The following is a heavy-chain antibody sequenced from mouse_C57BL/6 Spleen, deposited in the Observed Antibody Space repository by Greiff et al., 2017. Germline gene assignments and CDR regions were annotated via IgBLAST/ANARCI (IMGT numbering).Heavy chain of an antibody. Sequence: VQRVESGPGLVQPSQSLSITCTVSGFSLTSYGVHWVRQSPGKGLEWLGVIWRGGSTDYNAAFMSRLSITKDNSKSQVFFKMNSLQADDTAIYYCAKNAYSNYAMDYWGQGTSVTVSS. V-gene: IGHV2-5*01. D-gene: IGHD2-5*01. CDR1: GFSLTSYG. CDR2: IWRGGST. CDR3: AKNAYSNYAMDY. J-gene: IGHJ4*01.